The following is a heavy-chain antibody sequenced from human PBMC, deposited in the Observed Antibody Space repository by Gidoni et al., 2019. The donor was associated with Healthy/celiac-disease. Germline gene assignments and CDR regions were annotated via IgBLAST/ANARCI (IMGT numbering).Heavy chain of an antibody. D-gene: IGHD7-27*01. J-gene: IGHJ4*02. CDR1: GVSFSGYY. CDR2: INHSGST. Sequence: QVQLQQWGAGLLKPSETLSLTCAVYGVSFSGYYWSWIRQPPGKGLEWIGEINHSGSTNYNPSLKSRVTISVDTSKNQFSLKLSSVTAADTAVYYCASRGTGDFPIQYYFDYWGQGTLVTVSS. CDR3: ASRGTGDFPIQYYFDY. V-gene: IGHV4-34*01.